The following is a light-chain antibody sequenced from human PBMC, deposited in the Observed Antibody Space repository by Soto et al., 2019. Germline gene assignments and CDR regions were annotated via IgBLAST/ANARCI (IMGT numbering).Light chain of an antibody. CDR1: QSVGSK. V-gene: IGKV3-11*01. CDR2: DAF. J-gene: IGKJ5*01. CDR3: QQRSSWPIT. Sequence: EIVLTQSPVTLSLSPGEGATLSCRASQSVGSKLAWFQQKPGQAPRLLIYDAFNRATGIPARFCGSGSGTDFTVTISSLEPEDFAVYYCQQRSSWPITFGPGTRLEIK.